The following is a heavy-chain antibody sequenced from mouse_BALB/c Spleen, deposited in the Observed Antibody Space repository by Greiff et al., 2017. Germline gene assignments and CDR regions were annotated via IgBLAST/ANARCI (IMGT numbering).Heavy chain of an antibody. CDR2: ISYSGST. CDR3: ARSIYYDYDGYYFDY. Sequence: EVMLVESGPSLVKPSQTLSLTCSVTGDSITSGYWNWIRKFPGNKLEYMGYISYSGSTYYNPSLKSRISITRDTSKNQYYLQLNSVTTEDTATYYCARSIYYDYDGYYFDYWGQGTTLTVSS. D-gene: IGHD2-4*01. J-gene: IGHJ2*01. CDR1: GDSITSGY. V-gene: IGHV3-8*02.